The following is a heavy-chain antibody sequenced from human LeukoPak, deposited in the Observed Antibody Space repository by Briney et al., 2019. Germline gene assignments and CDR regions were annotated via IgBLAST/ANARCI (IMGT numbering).Heavy chain of an antibody. CDR3: ARVSGPGMNEYFHL. CDR2: INNDGSTT. CDR1: GFTFSGAW. D-gene: IGHD3-10*01. Sequence: PGGSLRLSCAASGFTFSGAWMHWVRQAPGKGLVWVSRINNDGSTTTYADSVKGRFTISRDNAKNTLYLQMNSLRAGGTAVYYCARVSGPGMNEYFHLWGQGALVTVSS. V-gene: IGHV3-74*03. J-gene: IGHJ1*01.